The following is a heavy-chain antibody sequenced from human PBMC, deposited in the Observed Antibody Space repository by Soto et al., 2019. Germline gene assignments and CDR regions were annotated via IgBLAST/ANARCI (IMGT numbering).Heavy chain of an antibody. Sequence: PSETLSLTCTVSGFSISSGGYYWIWIRQHPGKGLEWIGYIYYSGSTYYNPSLKSRVTISVDTSKNQFSLKLSSVTAADTAVYYCARNLLWFGELYGWFDPWGQGTLVTVSS. CDR2: IYYSGST. D-gene: IGHD3-10*01. CDR1: GFSISSGGYY. V-gene: IGHV4-31*03. J-gene: IGHJ5*02. CDR3: ARNLLWFGELYGWFDP.